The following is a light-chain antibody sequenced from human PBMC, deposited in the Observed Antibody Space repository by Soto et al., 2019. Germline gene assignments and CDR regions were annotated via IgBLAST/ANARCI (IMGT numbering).Light chain of an antibody. Sequence: QSALTQPPSASGTPGRRVTISCSGSSSNIGSNTVNWYQQLPGTAPKLLIYSNNQRPSGVPDRFSGSKSGNSASLATSGLQSEDEADYYCAAWDDSLNGRVFGGGTNLTVL. V-gene: IGLV1-44*01. CDR1: SSNIGSNT. CDR2: SNN. CDR3: AAWDDSLNGRV. J-gene: IGLJ3*02.